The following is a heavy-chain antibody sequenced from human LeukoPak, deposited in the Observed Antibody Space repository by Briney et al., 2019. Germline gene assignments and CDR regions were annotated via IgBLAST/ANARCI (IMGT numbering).Heavy chain of an antibody. V-gene: IGHV4-34*01. Sequence: SETLSLTCAVYGGSFSGYYWSWIRQPPGKGLEWSGEINHSGSTNYNPSLKSRVTISVDTSKNQFSLKLTSVTAADTAVYYCARCCLQRDGDNGGGDYWGQGTLVTVSS. CDR1: GGSFSGYY. CDR3: ARCCLQRDGDNGGGDY. CDR2: INHSGST. J-gene: IGHJ4*02. D-gene: IGHD4-17*01.